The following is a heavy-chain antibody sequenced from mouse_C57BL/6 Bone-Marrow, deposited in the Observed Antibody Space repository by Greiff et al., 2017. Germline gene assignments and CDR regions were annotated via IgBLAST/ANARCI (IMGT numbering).Heavy chain of an antibody. CDR2: IDPSDSET. D-gene: IGHD2-4*01. Sequence: QVQLQQPGAELVRPGSSVKLSCKASGYTFTSYWMHWVKQRPIQGLEWIGNIDPSDSETHYNQKFKDKATFTVDKSSSTAYMQLSSLTSEDSAVYYCARSGDYDPFAYWGQGTLVTVSA. J-gene: IGHJ3*01. V-gene: IGHV1-52*01. CDR1: GYTFTSYW. CDR3: ARSGDYDPFAY.